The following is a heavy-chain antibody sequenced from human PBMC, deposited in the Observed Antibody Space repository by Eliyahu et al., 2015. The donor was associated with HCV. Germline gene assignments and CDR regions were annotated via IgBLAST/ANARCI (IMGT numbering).Heavy chain of an antibody. CDR1: GXSIPTXX. CDR2: IHYSGST. CDR3: SSGGGGIAVAGTGGWFDP. V-gene: IGHV4-59*01. Sequence: QVQLQESGPRLVKPSETLSLXXTVSGXSIPTXXWSWIRQPPGKGPEWIGYIHYSGSTNYNPPLKSRVTLSLDTSKNQFSLKLNSVTAADTAIYYCSSGGGGIAVAGTGGWFDPWGQGTLVTVSS. J-gene: IGHJ5*02. D-gene: IGHD6-19*01.